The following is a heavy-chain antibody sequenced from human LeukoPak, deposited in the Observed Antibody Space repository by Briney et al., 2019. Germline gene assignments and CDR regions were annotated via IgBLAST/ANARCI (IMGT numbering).Heavy chain of an antibody. CDR1: GFTFSSYA. CDR3: AKDHYRGRVGATTPDY. V-gene: IGHV3-23*01. D-gene: IGHD1-26*01. CDR2: ISGSGGST. Sequence: GGSLRLSCAASGFTFSSYAMSWVRQAPGKGLEWVSAISGSGGSTYYADSVKGRFTISRDNSKNTLYLQMNSLRAEDTAVYYCAKDHYRGRVGATTPDYWGQGTLVTVSS. J-gene: IGHJ4*02.